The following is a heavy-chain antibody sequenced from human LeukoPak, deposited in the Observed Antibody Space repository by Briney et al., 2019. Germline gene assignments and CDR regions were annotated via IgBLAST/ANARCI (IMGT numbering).Heavy chain of an antibody. D-gene: IGHD3-22*01. CDR3: AKGISFYYDSSGYYYFDY. Sequence: GGSLRLSCAASRFTFSDFAMSWVRQAPGKGLEWVSANSGSGASTYYAASVKGRFTISRDNSKNTLYLQMNSLRADDTAVYYCAKGISFYYDSSGYYYFDYWGQGTLVTVSS. J-gene: IGHJ4*02. CDR1: RFTFSDFA. V-gene: IGHV3-23*01. CDR2: NSGSGAST.